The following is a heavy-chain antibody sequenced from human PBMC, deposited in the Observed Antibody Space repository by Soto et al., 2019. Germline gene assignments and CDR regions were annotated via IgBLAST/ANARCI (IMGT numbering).Heavy chain of an antibody. V-gene: IGHV1-69*13. CDR1: GGTFSSYA. CDR2: IIPIFGTA. CDR3: ARDPLGCSGGSCYFPSTYYYYGMDV. D-gene: IGHD2-15*01. J-gene: IGHJ6*02. Sequence: ASVKVSCKASGGTFSSYAISWVRQAPGQGLEWMGGIIPIFGTANYAQKFQGRVTITADESTSTAYMELSSLRSEDTAVYYCARDPLGCSGGSCYFPSTYYYYGMDVWGQGTTVTV.